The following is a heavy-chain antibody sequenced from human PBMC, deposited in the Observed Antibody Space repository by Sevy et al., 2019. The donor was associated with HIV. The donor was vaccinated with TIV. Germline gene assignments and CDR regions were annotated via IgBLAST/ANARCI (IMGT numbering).Heavy chain of an antibody. D-gene: IGHD3-10*01. J-gene: IGHJ4*02. Sequence: GGSLRLSCAGSGFTFGSYMMNWVRQAPGRGLEWMSRISRTGGNTEYGDSAKGRFTISRDNSKNTVYLQMKDLRAEDTALYYSVTEGRDDFNPYLDFWGQGILVTVSS. CDR2: ISRTGGNT. CDR3: VTEGRDDFNPYLDF. V-gene: IGHV3-23*01. CDR1: GFTFGSYM.